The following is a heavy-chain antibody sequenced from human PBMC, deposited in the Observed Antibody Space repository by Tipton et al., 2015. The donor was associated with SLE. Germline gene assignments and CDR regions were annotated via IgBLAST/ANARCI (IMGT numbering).Heavy chain of an antibody. Sequence: LRLSCAASGFAFSSYAMSWVRQAPGKGLEWIGEINHSGSTNYNPSLKSRVTISVDTSKNQFSLKLSSVTAADTAVYYCARVVAAAGTAFDIWGQGTMVTVSS. J-gene: IGHJ3*02. CDR3: ARVVAAAGTAFDI. CDR2: INHSGST. D-gene: IGHD6-13*01. CDR1: GFAFSSYA. V-gene: IGHV4-34*01.